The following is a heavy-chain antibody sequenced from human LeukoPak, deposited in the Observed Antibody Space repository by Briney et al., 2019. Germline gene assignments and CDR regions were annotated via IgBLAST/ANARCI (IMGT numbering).Heavy chain of an antibody. Sequence: SETLSLTCTVSGGSISSTSYYWSWIRQPPGKGLEWIGYIYYSGSTNYNPSLKSRATISVDTSKNQFSLKLSSVTAADTAVYYCARRTNGSYDYWGQGTLVTASS. CDR3: ARRTNGSYDY. CDR1: GGSISSTSYY. CDR2: IYYSGST. J-gene: IGHJ4*02. D-gene: IGHD1-26*01. V-gene: IGHV4-61*01.